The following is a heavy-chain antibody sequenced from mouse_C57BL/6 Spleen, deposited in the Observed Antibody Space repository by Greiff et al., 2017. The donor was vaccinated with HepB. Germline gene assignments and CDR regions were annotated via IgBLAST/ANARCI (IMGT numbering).Heavy chain of an antibody. Sequence: VQLQQSGAELAKPGASVKLSCKASGYTFTSYWMHWVKQRPGQGLEWIGYINPSSGYTKYNQKFKDKDTLTADKSSSTAYMQLSSMTYEDSAVYYCARGGGNYGAYWGQGTLVTVSA. CDR3: ARGGGNYGAY. J-gene: IGHJ3*01. CDR1: GYTFTSYW. D-gene: IGHD2-1*01. CDR2: INPSSGYT. V-gene: IGHV1-7*01.